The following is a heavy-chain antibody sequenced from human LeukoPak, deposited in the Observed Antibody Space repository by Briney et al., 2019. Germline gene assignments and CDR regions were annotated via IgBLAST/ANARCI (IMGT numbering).Heavy chain of an antibody. V-gene: IGHV4-30-4*01. J-gene: IGHJ4*02. CDR2: ISYSGTP. CDR3: ARVPYGSGTYYFDY. Sequence: SETLSLTSTVSGGSINSGDSYWSWIRQPPGKSLEWIGYISYSGTPYYNPSLRGRVAISGDTSKNQFSLRLGSVTAADTAVYYCARVPYGSGTYYFDYWGQGILVTVSS. CDR1: GGSINSGDSY. D-gene: IGHD3-10*01.